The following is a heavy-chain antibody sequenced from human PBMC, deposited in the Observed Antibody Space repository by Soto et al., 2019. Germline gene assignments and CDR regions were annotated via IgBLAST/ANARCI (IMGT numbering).Heavy chain of an antibody. CDR1: GYSFTSYY. J-gene: IGHJ5*02. Sequence: GESLKISCKGSGYSFTSYYISWVRQMPGKGLEWMGRIDPSDSHTNYNPSFQGHVTISVDKSISTAYLQWSSLKASDTAMFYCARHGYHDSSAYSWTWGQGTPVTVSS. CDR3: ARHGYHDSSAYSWT. D-gene: IGHD3-22*01. CDR2: IDPSDSHT. V-gene: IGHV5-10-1*01.